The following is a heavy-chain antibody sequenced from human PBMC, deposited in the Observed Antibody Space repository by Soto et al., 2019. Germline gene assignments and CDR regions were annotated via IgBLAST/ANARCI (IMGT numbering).Heavy chain of an antibody. CDR1: GGSISNYY. Sequence: QVQLQESGPGLVKPSETLSLTCTVSGGSISNYYWSWIRQPPGKGLEWIGYIYYSGSTNYNPSLKSRVTISVDTSKNQFSLKLSSVTAADTAVYYCVRRWGTTFDYWGQGTLVTVSS. V-gene: IGHV4-59*08. CDR3: VRRWGTTFDY. J-gene: IGHJ4*02. D-gene: IGHD3-16*01. CDR2: IYYSGST.